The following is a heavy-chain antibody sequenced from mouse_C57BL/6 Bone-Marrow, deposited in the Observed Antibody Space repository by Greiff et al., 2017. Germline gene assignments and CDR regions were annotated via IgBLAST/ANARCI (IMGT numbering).Heavy chain of an antibody. J-gene: IGHJ4*01. CDR3: ARDSHDYDRKHWYAMDY. D-gene: IGHD2-4*01. CDR1: GFTFSSYA. CDR2: ISDGGSYT. V-gene: IGHV5-4*01. Sequence: EVHLVESGGGLVKPGGSLKLSCAASGFTFSSYAMSWVRQTPEKRLEWVATISDGGSYTYYPDNVKGRFTISRDNAKNNLYLQMSHLKSEDTAMYYCARDSHDYDRKHWYAMDYWGQGTSVTVSS.